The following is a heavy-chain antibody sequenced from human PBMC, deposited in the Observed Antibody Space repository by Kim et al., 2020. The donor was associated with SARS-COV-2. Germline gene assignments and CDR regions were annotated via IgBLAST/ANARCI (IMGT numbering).Heavy chain of an antibody. D-gene: IGHD1-26*01. CDR1: GFSFSDYG. J-gene: IGHJ4*02. CDR3: ARDRGQNGGSYGLDD. CDR2: IFYDGSTK. Sequence: GGSLRLSCVVSGFSFSDYGMHWVRQAPGKGLEWVAYIFYDGSTKHYSDSVRGRFTISRDDSKNTLYLEMNDLGAGDSSTYFCARDRGQNGGSYGLDDWGQGTLVTVSS. V-gene: IGHV3-33*08.